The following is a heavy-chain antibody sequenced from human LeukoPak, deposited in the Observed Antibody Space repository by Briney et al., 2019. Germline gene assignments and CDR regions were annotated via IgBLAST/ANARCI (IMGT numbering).Heavy chain of an antibody. V-gene: IGHV4-39*07. CDR1: GGSISSSSYY. CDR2: IYYSGST. J-gene: IGHJ6*03. Sequence: SETLSLTCTVSGGSISSSSYYWGWIRQPPGKGLEWIGSIYYSGSTYYNPSLKSRVTISVDTSKNQFSLKLSSVTAADTAVYYCARDVYSSSWYAYYYYYMDVWGNGTTVTVSS. D-gene: IGHD6-13*01. CDR3: ARDVYSSSWYAYYYYYMDV.